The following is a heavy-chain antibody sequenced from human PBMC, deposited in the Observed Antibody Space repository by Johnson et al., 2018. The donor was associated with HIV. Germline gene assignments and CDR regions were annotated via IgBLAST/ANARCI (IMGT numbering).Heavy chain of an antibody. J-gene: IGHJ3*02. Sequence: QVQLVESGGGVVQPGRSLRLSCAASGFTFSSYAMHWVRQAPGKGLEWVAVISYDGSNKYYADSVKGRFTISRDNSKKTLYLQMNSLRAEDTAVYYCARVLRFGGVFSRAFDNLGQGTMVTVS. CDR2: ISYDGSNK. CDR1: GFTFSSYA. CDR3: ARVLRFGGVFSRAFDN. D-gene: IGHD3-10*01. V-gene: IGHV3-30-3*01.